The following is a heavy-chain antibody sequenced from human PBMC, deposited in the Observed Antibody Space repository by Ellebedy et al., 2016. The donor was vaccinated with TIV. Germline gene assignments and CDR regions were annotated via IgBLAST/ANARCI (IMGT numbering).Heavy chain of an antibody. D-gene: IGHD3-10*01. CDR2: VQPDDSDF. V-gene: IGHV5-51*01. CDR1: EYSFSNYW. CDR3: ARRHRGSGSYANKYCFDY. J-gene: IGHJ4*02. Sequence: GESLKISCKGSEYSFSNYWIGWARQRPGEGLEWGGIVQPDDSDFRYSSSFEGQVIISADKSTTTAYLQWSSLKASDTAMYYCARRHRGSGSYANKYCFDYWGQGTLVTVSS.